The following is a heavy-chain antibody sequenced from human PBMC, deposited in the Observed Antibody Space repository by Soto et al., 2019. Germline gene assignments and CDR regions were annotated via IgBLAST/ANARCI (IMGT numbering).Heavy chain of an antibody. D-gene: IGHD7-27*01. J-gene: IGHJ4*02. V-gene: IGHV1-69*01. CDR1: GGTFTTSS. CDR2: IIPIFSKT. CDR3: ATDVVRSTGGDS. Sequence: QVQLVQSGAEVKELGSSVKVSCKTSGGTFTTSSFVWVRQGPGQGLEWMGGIIPIFSKTNFAPKFQGRVTFTADGSTRTVYMDLSSLRSEDTAIYYCATDVVRSTGGDSWGQGTLVTVSS.